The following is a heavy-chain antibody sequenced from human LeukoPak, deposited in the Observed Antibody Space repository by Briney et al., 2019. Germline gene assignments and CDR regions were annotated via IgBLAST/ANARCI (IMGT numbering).Heavy chain of an antibody. D-gene: IGHD3-10*01. CDR2: IYYSGST. V-gene: IGHV4-59*01. CDR3: ARVPGSGKLIWFDP. CDR1: GGSISSYY. Sequence: PSETLSLTCTVSGGSISSYYWSWIRQPPGKGLEWIGYIYYSGSTNYNPSLKSRVTISVDTSKNQFSLKLSSVTAADTAVYYCARVPGSGKLIWFDPWGQGTLVTVSS. J-gene: IGHJ5*02.